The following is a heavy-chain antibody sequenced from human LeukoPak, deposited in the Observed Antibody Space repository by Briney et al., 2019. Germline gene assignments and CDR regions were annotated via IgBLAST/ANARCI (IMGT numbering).Heavy chain of an antibody. CDR2: INSDGSST. V-gene: IGHV3-74*01. CDR1: GFTFSNYA. D-gene: IGHD3-10*01. Sequence: PGGSLRLSCVASGFTFSNYAMSWVRQAPGKGLVWVSRINSDGSSTTYADSVKGRFTISRDNAKNTLYLQMNSLRAEDTAVYYCVKSDYDGSGSSYFDYWGQGTLVTVSS. CDR3: VKSDYDGSGSSYFDY. J-gene: IGHJ4*02.